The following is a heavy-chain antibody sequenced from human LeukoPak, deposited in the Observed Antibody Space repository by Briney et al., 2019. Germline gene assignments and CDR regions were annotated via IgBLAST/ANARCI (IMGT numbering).Heavy chain of an antibody. CDR2: IKQDGSEK. V-gene: IGHV3-7*01. Sequence: GGSLRLSCAASGFTFSSYWMSWVRQAPGKGLEWVANIKQDGSEKYYVDSVKGRFTISRDNAKNSLYLQMNSLRAEDTAVYYCARARVKTTVVSYYFDYWGQGTLVTVSS. J-gene: IGHJ4*02. D-gene: IGHD4-23*01. CDR3: ARARVKTTVVSYYFDY. CDR1: GFTFSSYW.